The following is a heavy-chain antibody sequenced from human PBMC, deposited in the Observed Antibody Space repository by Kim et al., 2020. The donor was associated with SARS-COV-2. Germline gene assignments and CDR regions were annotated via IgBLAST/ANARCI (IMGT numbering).Heavy chain of an antibody. J-gene: IGHJ4*02. CDR2: CRNKANRYTK. CDR3: ARVGQWHMDY. V-gene: IGHV3-72*01. Sequence: GGSLRLSCVASGFTFSDHYMHWARQAPGKGLQWVGRCRNKANRYTKEYAATVKGRFTVSRDDSRNSLYLQMNNLRTEDTAVYYGARVGQWHMDYWGQGTQVTVSS. D-gene: IGHD6-19*01. CDR1: GFTFSDHY.